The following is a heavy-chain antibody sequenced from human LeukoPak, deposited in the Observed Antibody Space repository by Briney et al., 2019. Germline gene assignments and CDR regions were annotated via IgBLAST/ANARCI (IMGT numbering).Heavy chain of an antibody. CDR1: GFTFSSYA. CDR3: ARDLSLPTVTKYYYYYGMDV. V-gene: IGHV3-30*04. CDR2: ISYDGCNK. D-gene: IGHD4-17*01. Sequence: GGSLRLFCGASGFTFSSYAMHWVRHAPGKGLEGGAVISYDGCNKFYADSVKGRFTISRDNSQNTVYLQMNSLRAEDTAVYYCARDLSLPTVTKYYYYYGMDVWGQGTTVTVSS. J-gene: IGHJ6*02.